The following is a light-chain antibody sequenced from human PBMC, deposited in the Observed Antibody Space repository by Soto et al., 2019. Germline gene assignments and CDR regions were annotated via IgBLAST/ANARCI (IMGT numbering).Light chain of an antibody. CDR1: SSNIGAGYA. Sequence: QSVLAQPPSVSVAPGQTVTIACTGGSSNIGAGYALHWYHHITGTAPKLLLYGNSNRPSGVPGRFSGSKSGTSASLAITGLQAEDEADYYCQSYDSSLSAYVFGTGTKLTVL. V-gene: IGLV1-40*01. J-gene: IGLJ1*01. CDR3: QSYDSSLSAYV. CDR2: GNS.